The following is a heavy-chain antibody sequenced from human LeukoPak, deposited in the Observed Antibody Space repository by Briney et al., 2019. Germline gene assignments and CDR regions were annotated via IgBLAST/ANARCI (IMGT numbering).Heavy chain of an antibody. CDR3: ARSSQGGWFYYYYYYMDV. CDR1: GGSISSGSYY. J-gene: IGHJ6*03. CDR2: IYTSGST. V-gene: IGHV4-61*02. D-gene: IGHD6-19*01. Sequence: PSQTLSLTCTVSGGSISSGSYYWSWIRQPAGKGLEWIGRIYTSGSTNYNPSLKSRVTISVDTSKNQFSLKLSSVTAADTAVYYCARSSQGGWFYYYYYYMDVWGKGTTVTVSS.